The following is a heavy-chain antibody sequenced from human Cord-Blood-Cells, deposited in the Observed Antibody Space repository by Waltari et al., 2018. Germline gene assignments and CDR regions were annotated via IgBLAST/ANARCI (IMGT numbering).Heavy chain of an antibody. Sequence: QVQLVQSGAEGTKPGASVKVSCKAPGYTFTGHYMHWVRQTPGQGLEWKGWINPNSGVTNYAQKFQGRVTRTRATSISTAYMGLSRLRPDDTAVYDCARDPRGGGGGWYYFDYWGQGTLVTVSS. CDR3: ARDPRGGGGGWYYFDY. D-gene: IGHD3-16*01. V-gene: IGHV1-2*02. J-gene: IGHJ4*02. CDR1: GYTFTGHY. CDR2: INPNSGVT.